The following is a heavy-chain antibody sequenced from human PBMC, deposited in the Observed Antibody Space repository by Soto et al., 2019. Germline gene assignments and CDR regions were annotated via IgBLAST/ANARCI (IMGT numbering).Heavy chain of an antibody. Sequence: QVQLVQSGAEVRKPGASVKVSCEASGYRFTDHYIHWVRQAPGQGLEWMGWINPYTGDTNYAQKFQGWVTLTRDTANHTALMELNQPRSNETAPNYCAKHGTAGGPNPVDPWGQGTLVTGPS. CDR3: AKHGTAGGPNPVDP. V-gene: IGHV1-2*04. CDR1: GYRFTDHY. CDR2: INPYTGDT. D-gene: IGHD1-1*01. J-gene: IGHJ5*02.